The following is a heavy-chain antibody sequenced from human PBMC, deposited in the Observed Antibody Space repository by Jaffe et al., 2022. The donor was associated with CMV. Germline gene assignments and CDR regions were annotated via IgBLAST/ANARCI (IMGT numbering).Heavy chain of an antibody. Sequence: QLQLQESGPGLVKPSETLSLTCTVSGGSISSSSYYWGWIRQPPGKGLEWIGSIYYSGSTYYNPSLKSRVTISVDTSKNQFSLKLSSVTAADTAVYYCARHRITMVRGANDAFDIWGQGTMVTVSS. CDR1: GGSISSSSYY. D-gene: IGHD3-10*01. V-gene: IGHV4-39*01. CDR3: ARHRITMVRGANDAFDI. CDR2: IYYSGST. J-gene: IGHJ3*02.